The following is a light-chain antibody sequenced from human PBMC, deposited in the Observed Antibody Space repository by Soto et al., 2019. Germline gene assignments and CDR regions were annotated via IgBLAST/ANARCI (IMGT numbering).Light chain of an antibody. CDR2: DNN. Sequence: QTVVTQPPSVSAAPGQKVTISCSGSSSNIGNNYVSWYQQLPGTAPKPLIYDNNKRPSGIPDRFSGSKSGTSATLGITGLQTGDEADYYCGTWDSSLSARVFGGGTKLTVL. CDR3: GTWDSSLSARV. V-gene: IGLV1-51*01. CDR1: SSNIGNNY. J-gene: IGLJ2*01.